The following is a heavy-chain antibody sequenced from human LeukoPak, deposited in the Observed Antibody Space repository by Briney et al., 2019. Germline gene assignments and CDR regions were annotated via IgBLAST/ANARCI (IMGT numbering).Heavy chain of an antibody. CDR3: ARHGGYYFDY. CDR2: VFSSGTT. Sequence: SETLSLTCTVSGGSMNTYYWSWIRQPAGRGLEWIGHVFSSGTTYYNPSLQSRVTLSVDTSNNQFSLKVNSLTAADTAVYYCARHGGYYFDYWGQGSLVTVSS. CDR1: GGSMNTYY. D-gene: IGHD3-16*01. J-gene: IGHJ4*02. V-gene: IGHV4-4*07.